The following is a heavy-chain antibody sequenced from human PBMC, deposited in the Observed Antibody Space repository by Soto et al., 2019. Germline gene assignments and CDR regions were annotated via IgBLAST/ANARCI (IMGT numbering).Heavy chain of an antibody. CDR3: ARLRIVGATDLDY. D-gene: IGHD1-26*01. Sequence: QLQLQESGPGLVKPSETLSLTCTVSGGSISSSSYYWGWIRQPPGKGLEWIGSIYYSGSTYYNPSLKSRVTISVDTSKNQFSLKLSSVTAADTAVYYCARLRIVGATDLDYWGQGTLVTVSS. CDR2: IYYSGST. CDR1: GGSISSSSYY. J-gene: IGHJ4*02. V-gene: IGHV4-39*01.